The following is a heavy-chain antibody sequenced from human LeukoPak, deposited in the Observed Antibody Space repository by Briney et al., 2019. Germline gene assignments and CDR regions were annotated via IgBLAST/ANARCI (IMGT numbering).Heavy chain of an antibody. D-gene: IGHD1-26*01. J-gene: IGHJ6*02. V-gene: IGHV3-74*01. CDR2: INSDESRT. CDR1: GFTFSSSW. Sequence: PGGSLRLSCAASGFTFSSSWMHWVRQTPGKGLVWVSRINSDESRTTYADSVKGRFTISRDNAKNSLYLQMTSLRAEDTAVYYCTRDASGDTSSGPRMDVWGQGTTVTVS. CDR3: TRDASGDTSSGPRMDV.